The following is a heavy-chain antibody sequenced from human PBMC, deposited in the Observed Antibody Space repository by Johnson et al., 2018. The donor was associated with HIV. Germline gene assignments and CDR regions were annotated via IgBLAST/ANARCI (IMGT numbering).Heavy chain of an antibody. Sequence: VQLVESGGGVVQPGRSLRLSCAASGFTFSSYAMSWVRQAPGKWLEWVSAISGSGGSTYYADSVKGRFTISRDNAKNSLYLQMNSLRAEDTAVYYCARDIMADTALDPGFAFDIWGQGTMVTVSS. D-gene: IGHD3-16*01. V-gene: IGHV3-23*04. CDR2: ISGSGGST. CDR3: ARDIMADTALDPGFAFDI. J-gene: IGHJ3*02. CDR1: GFTFSSYA.